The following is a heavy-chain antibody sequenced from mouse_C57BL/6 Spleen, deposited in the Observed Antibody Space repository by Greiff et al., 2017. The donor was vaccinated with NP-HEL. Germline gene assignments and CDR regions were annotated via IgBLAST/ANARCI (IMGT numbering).Heavy chain of an antibody. Sequence: EVQLQQSGTVLARPGASVKMSCKTSGYTFTSYWMHWVQQRPGQGLEWIGAIYPGNSDSSSNQKFTGKAKLTAVTSASTAYMELSSLTNEDSAVYYCTRLARQLRLPAWYADWGQGTLVTVAA. V-gene: IGHV1-5*01. J-gene: IGHJ3*01. CDR2: IYPGNSDS. D-gene: IGHD3-2*02. CDR3: TRLARQLRLPAWYAD. CDR1: GYTFTSYW.